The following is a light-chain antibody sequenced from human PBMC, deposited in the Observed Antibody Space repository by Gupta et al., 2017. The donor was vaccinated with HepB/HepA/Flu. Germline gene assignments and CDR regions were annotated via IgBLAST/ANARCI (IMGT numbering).Light chain of an antibody. CDR2: EYN. Sequence: SYALSPPPSASASPGQTASTSCSGSTLGNNYVCWYQQKPGQSHMLVIFEYNKRPSGVPERFSGSNSRNTATLTISGTQTIDEADYYCHAWDSTNVIFGGGTRLPVL. V-gene: IGLV3-1*01. J-gene: IGLJ2*01. CDR3: HAWDSTNVI. CDR1: TLGNNY.